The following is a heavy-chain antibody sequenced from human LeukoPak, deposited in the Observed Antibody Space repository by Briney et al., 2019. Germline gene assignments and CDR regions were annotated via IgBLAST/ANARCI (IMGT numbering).Heavy chain of an antibody. J-gene: IGHJ4*02. Sequence: SETLSLTCTVSGGSISSYYWSWVGQPTGKGLEWNGYIYYSGSTNYNPSLKSRVTISVDTSKNQFSLKLSSVTAADTAVYYCARSEVGATHAWYFDYWGQGTLVTVSS. V-gene: IGHV4-59*01. D-gene: IGHD1-26*01. CDR1: GGSISSYY. CDR3: ARSEVGATHAWYFDY. CDR2: IYYSGST.